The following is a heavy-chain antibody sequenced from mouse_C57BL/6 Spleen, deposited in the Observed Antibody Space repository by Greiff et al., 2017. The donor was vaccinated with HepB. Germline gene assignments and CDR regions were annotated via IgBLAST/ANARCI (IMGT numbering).Heavy chain of an antibody. Sequence: VQLQQSGAELVRPGTSVKMSCKASGYTFTNYWIGWAKQRPGHGLEWIGDIYPGGGYTNYNEKFKGKATLTADKSSSTAYMQFSSLTSEDSAIYYCARSHYYYGSSYWYFDVWGTGTTVTVSS. CDR3: ARSHYYYGSSYWYFDV. D-gene: IGHD1-1*01. J-gene: IGHJ1*03. CDR2: IYPGGGYT. CDR1: GYTFTNYW. V-gene: IGHV1-63*01.